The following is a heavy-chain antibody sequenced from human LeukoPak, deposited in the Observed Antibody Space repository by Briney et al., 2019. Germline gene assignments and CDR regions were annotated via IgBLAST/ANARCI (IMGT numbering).Heavy chain of an antibody. D-gene: IGHD1-26*01. CDR1: GYSISSGYY. J-gene: IGHJ4*02. V-gene: IGHV4-38-2*02. CDR2: IYHSGST. CDR3: AADYSGNYHVEFDY. Sequence: SETLSLTCTVSGYSISSGYYWGWIRQPPGKGLEWIGSIYHSGSTYYTPSLKSRVTISVDTSKNQFSLKLSSVTAADTAVYYCAADYSGNYHVEFDYWGQGTLVTVSS.